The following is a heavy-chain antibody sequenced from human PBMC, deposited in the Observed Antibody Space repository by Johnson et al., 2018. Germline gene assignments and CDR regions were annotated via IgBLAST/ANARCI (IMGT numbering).Heavy chain of an antibody. V-gene: IGHV3-30-3*01. CDR2: LSKAGSDK. CDR1: GFTFSNHA. CDR3: ARHSGSGYYYYMDV. J-gene: IGHJ6*03. Sequence: QVQLVESGGGVVQPGRSLRLSCATSGFTFSNHAMHWVRQAPGKGLEWLGVLSKAGSDKYYVDSVKGRFNISRDNSKNTLYLQMNSLRTEDTAMYYCARHSGSGYYYYMDVWGKGTTVTVSS. D-gene: IGHD3-10*01.